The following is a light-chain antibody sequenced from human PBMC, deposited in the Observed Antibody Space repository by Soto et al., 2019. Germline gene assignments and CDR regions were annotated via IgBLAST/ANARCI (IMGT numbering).Light chain of an antibody. V-gene: IGKV1-5*03. CDR3: QHYNSYSEA. CDR1: QSISSW. J-gene: IGKJ1*01. CDR2: KAS. Sequence: DIPMTQSPSTLSASLGDRVTITCRASQSISSWLAWYQQKPGKAPKLLIYKASSLESGVPSRFSGSGSGTEFTLTISSLQPEDFATYYCQHYNSYSEAFGQGTKVDI.